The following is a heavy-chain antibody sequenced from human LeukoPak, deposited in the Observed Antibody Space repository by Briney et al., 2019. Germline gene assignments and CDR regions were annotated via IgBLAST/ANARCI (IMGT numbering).Heavy chain of an antibody. D-gene: IGHD5-24*01. CDR2: IYYSGST. CDR1: GGSISSYY. CDR3: AREGRYRYGYNEYHSYMDI. Sequence: SETLSLTCTVSGGSISSYYWSWIRQPPGKGLEWIGYIYYSGSTNYNPSLKSRVTISVDTSKNQFSLKLSSVTAAGTAVYYCAREGRYRYGYNEYHSYMDIWGKGTTVTVSS. V-gene: IGHV4-59*01. J-gene: IGHJ6*03.